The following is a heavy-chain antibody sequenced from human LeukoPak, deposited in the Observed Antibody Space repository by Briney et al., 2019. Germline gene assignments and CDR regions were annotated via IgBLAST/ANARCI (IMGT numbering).Heavy chain of an antibody. CDR1: GFTFSDYY. D-gene: IGHD3-10*01. CDR2: ISSSGSTI. V-gene: IGHV3-11*04. CDR3: ARGYTMVRGSYYAFDI. Sequence: GGSLRLSCAASGFTFSDYYMIWIRQAPGKGLEWVSYISSSGSTIYYADSVKGRFTISRDNAKNSLYLQMNSLRAEDTAVYYCARGYTMVRGSYYAFDIWGQGTMVTVSS. J-gene: IGHJ3*02.